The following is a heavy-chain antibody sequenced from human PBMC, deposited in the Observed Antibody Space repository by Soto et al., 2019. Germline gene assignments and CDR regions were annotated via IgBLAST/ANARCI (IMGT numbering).Heavy chain of an antibody. Sequence: GGSLRLSCAASGFTFSSYWMHWVRQAPGKGLVWVSRINSDGSSTSYADSVKGRFTISRDNAKNKLYLKMNSLRAEDTAVYYCARGPRIAAAGISDAFDIWGQGTMVTVSS. CDR1: GFTFSSYW. CDR2: INSDGSST. J-gene: IGHJ3*02. V-gene: IGHV3-74*01. CDR3: ARGPRIAAAGISDAFDI. D-gene: IGHD6-13*01.